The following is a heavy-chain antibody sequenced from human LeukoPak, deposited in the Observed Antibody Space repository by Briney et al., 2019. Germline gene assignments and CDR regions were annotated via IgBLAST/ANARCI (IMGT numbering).Heavy chain of an antibody. CDR1: GGSISSGDYY. Sequence: SQTLSLTCTVSGGSISSGDYYWSWIRQPPGKGLEWIGYIYYSGSTYYNPSLKSRVTISVDTSKNQFSLKLSSVTAADTAVYYCARATPLDSGSYFDYWGQGTLVTVSS. CDR3: ARATPLDSGSYFDY. D-gene: IGHD1-26*01. V-gene: IGHV4-30-4*01. CDR2: IYYSGST. J-gene: IGHJ4*02.